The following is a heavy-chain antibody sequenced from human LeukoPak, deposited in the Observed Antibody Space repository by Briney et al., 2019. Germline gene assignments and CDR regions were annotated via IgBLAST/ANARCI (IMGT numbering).Heavy chain of an antibody. CDR3: ATNSPGSCGWYVGPFER. CDR2: ISGSSGYL. Sequence: PGVSLRLSCAGSGFTFSFYAMNWVRQAPGKGLEWVSSISGSSGYLYYADSAKGRFTISRDNANNSLYLQMNSLRDEDTAIYYCATNSPGSCGWYVGPFERWGQGTLVTVSS. CDR1: GFTFSFYA. V-gene: IGHV3-21*01. J-gene: IGHJ4*02. D-gene: IGHD6-19*01.